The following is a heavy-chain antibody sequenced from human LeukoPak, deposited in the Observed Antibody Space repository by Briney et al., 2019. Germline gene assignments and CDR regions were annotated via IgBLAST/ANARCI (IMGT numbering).Heavy chain of an antibody. CDR3: AREGGIVVVPVMDV. D-gene: IGHD3-22*01. J-gene: IGHJ6*03. CDR2: ISSSGSTI. CDR1: GFTFSDYY. Sequence: GGSLRLSXAASGFTFSDYYMSWIRQSPGKGLEWVSYISSSGSTIYYADSVKGRFTISRDNAKNSLYLQMNSLRAEDTAVYYCAREGGIVVVPVMDVWGKGTTVTVSS. V-gene: IGHV3-11*04.